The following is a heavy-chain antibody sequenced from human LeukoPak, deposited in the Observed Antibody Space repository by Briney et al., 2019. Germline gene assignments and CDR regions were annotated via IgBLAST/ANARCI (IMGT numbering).Heavy chain of an antibody. J-gene: IGHJ4*02. CDR1: GFTFSSYS. CDR2: ISSSSSYI. V-gene: IGHV3-21*04. Sequence: GGSLRLSCAASGFTFSSYSMNWVRQAPGKGLEWVSSISSSSSYIYYADSVKGRFTISRDNSNNSLHLQINSLRTEDTAIYYCAKDHSQVGATYFDYWGQGTLVTVSS. CDR3: AKDHSQVGATYFDY. D-gene: IGHD1-26*01.